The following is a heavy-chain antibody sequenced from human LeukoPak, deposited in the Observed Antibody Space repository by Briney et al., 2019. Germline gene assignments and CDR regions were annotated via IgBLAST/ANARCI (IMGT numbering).Heavy chain of an antibody. V-gene: IGHV4-59*11. J-gene: IGHJ3*02. D-gene: IGHD3-22*01. CDR2: IHYSGRT. Sequence: SETLSLTRIVSGGSLSRHLWSWIRQPPGKGLDWIAFIHYSGRTKYNPSLPSRGTISIDTSENNFSLKLTSVTAADTAVYYCARLLDNDSSGDHDTFDMWGQGTVVSVSS. CDR1: GGSLSRHL. CDR3: ARLLDNDSSGDHDTFDM.